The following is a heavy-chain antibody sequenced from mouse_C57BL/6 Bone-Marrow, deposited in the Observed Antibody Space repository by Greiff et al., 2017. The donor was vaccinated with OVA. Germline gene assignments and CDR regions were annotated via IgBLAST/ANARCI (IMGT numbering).Heavy chain of an antibody. J-gene: IGHJ1*03. V-gene: IGHV5-6*01. D-gene: IGHD1-1*01. CDR1: GFTFSSYG. CDR3: ARHPFYYGSSYWYFDV. CDR2: ISSGGSYT. Sequence: EVKLVESGGDLVKPGGSLKLSCAASGFTFSSYGMSWVRQTPDKRLEWVATISSGGSYTYYPDSVKGRFTISRDNAKNTLYLQMSSLKSEDTAMYYCARHPFYYGSSYWYFDVWAQGPRSPSPQ.